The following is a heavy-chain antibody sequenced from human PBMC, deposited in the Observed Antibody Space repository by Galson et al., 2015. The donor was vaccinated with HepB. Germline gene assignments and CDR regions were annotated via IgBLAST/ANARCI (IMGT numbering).Heavy chain of an antibody. CDR3: ARERGHYGSGSLWPH. V-gene: IGHV1-18*01. CDR2: INIYGGET. CDR1: GYTFTSYG. J-gene: IGHJ4*02. D-gene: IGHD3-10*01. Sequence: SVKVSCKASGYTFTSYGISWVRQAPGQGLEWMGWINIYGGETKYAEKFRGRVTMTTDTSTNTVYMEMSRLTSDDTAVYYCARERGHYGSGSLWPHWGQGTLVTVSS.